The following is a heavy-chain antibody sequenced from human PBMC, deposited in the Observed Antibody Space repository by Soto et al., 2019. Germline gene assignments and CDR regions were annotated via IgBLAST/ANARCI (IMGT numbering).Heavy chain of an antibody. CDR3: ARHEGNGNVWPLDY. D-gene: IGHD2-8*01. V-gene: IGHV4-39*01. CDR2: IYYSGST. J-gene: IGHJ4*02. Sequence: TSETLSVTCTVSGGSISSSSYYWAWIRQPPGKGLEWLGNIYYSGSTYYNPSLRSRVTISVDTSKIQFSLKLSSVTAEDTAVYYCARHEGNGNVWPLDYWGQGILVTVSS. CDR1: GGSISSSSYY.